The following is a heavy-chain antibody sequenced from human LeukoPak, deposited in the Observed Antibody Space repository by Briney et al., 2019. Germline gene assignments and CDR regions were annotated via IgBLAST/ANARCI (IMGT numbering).Heavy chain of an antibody. Sequence: GGSLRLSCAASGFTFSSYAMSWVRQPQGKWLEWVSAMSGNGDNTYYADSVKGRFTISRANSKNTLYLQMNSMRDEDTAVYYCAKDRSIPNTAQTPDYWGQGTLVTVSS. D-gene: IGHD6-6*01. V-gene: IGHV3-23*01. J-gene: IGHJ4*02. CDR1: GFTFSSYA. CDR3: AKDRSIPNTAQTPDY. CDR2: MSGNGDNT.